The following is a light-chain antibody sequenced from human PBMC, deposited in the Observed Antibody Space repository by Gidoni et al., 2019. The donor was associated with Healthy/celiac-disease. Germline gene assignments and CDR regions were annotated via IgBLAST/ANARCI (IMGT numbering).Light chain of an antibody. V-gene: IGLV1-47*01. J-gene: IGLJ2*01. Sequence: QSVLTQPPSASGTPGQRVTISCSGSSSNIGSNYVYWYQQLPGTAPTILIYRNNQRPSGVPDRFAGAKSGTSASLAISGLRSEDEADYYCAAGDDSLSGRVFGGGTKLTVL. CDR1: SSNIGSNY. CDR3: AAGDDSLSGRV. CDR2: RNN.